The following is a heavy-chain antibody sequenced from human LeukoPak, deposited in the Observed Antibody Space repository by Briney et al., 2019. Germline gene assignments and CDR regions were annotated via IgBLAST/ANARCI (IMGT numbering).Heavy chain of an antibody. CDR2: FHTSGGT. CDR1: GASISSGSYF. CDR3: ASTVFGVTYNWFDP. Sequence: SETLSLTCTVSGASISSGSYFWSWVRQPAGKALEWIGRFHTSGGTNYNPSLESRVTISVDTSKNQFSLKLTSVTAADTAVYYCASTVFGVTYNWFDPWGQGTLVTVSS. D-gene: IGHD3-3*01. V-gene: IGHV4-61*02. J-gene: IGHJ5*02.